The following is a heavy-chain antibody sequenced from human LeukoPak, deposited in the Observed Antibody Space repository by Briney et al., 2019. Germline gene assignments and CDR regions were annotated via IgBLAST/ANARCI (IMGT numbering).Heavy chain of an antibody. D-gene: IGHD6-19*01. CDR3: AKDTAVGGSPYYFEY. Sequence: GGSLRLSCAASGFTFSSHGMNWVRQAPGKGLEWVSGISPSGGITYYTDSVKGRFTISRDNSKNTVSLQMNSLRGEDTAVYYCAKDTAVGGSPYYFEYWGQGTLVTVSS. V-gene: IGHV3-23*01. CDR2: ISPSGGIT. CDR1: GFTFSSHG. J-gene: IGHJ4*02.